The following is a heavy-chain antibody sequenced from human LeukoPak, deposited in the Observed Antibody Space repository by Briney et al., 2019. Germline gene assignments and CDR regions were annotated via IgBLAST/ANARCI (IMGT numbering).Heavy chain of an antibody. D-gene: IGHD3-22*01. CDR3: TAVPHDSAV. CDR2: IKSKTDGGTT. V-gene: IGHV3-15*01. Sequence: GGSLSLSCAASKFAFNNAWMSWFRHAPGKGLEWVGHIKSKTDGGTTDYAAPVQGRFTISRDDSKDRLYLQMNSLKTEDTAVYYCTAVPHDSAVWGQGTLVTVSS. CDR1: KFAFNNAW. J-gene: IGHJ4*02.